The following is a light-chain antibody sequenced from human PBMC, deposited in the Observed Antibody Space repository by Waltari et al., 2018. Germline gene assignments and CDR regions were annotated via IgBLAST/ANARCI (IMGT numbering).Light chain of an antibody. CDR3: QQYNNWPRT. V-gene: IGKV3-15*01. Sequence: EIVVTPSPATLSVSPGKKTTLPCRASPSVSSNLAWYQQKPGQAPRLLIYGASTSATGIPARFSGSGSGTEFTLTISSLQSEDVAVYYCQQYNNWPRTFGQGTKVEIK. CDR2: GAS. J-gene: IGKJ1*01. CDR1: PSVSSN.